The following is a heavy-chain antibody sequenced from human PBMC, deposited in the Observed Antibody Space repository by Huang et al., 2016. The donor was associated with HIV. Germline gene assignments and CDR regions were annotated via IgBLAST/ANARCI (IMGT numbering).Heavy chain of an antibody. J-gene: IGHJ5*01. CDR2: MSHTGSII. V-gene: IGHV3-11*01. Sequence: QVQMVESGGGLVKPGGSLRLSCAASGFSFYDHYMGWIRQAPGKGLEWISYMSHTGSIIYYTDSRKGRFTITRDNAASLLYLQMHSLRAEDTAIYYWVRIGNTVVYSDSWGQGTLVTVSS. CDR1: GFSFYDHY. D-gene: IGHD2-2*01. CDR3: VRIGNTVVYSDS.